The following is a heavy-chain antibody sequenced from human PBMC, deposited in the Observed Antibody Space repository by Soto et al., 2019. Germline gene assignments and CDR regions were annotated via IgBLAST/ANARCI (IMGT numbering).Heavy chain of an antibody. CDR1: GYTFSNYG. Sequence: QVQLVQTGAEVKKPGASVTVSCKTSGYTFSNYGINWVRQAPGQGLEWMGWISGYNGNTNYAQTVQGRVTMTTDTSTGTVYMELRSLKSYDTAIYYCSRFIMVGGWFDPNYYHGMDVWGQGTTVTVS. J-gene: IGHJ6*02. CDR3: SRFIMVGGWFDPNYYHGMDV. CDR2: ISGYNGNT. D-gene: IGHD6-19*01. V-gene: IGHV1-18*01.